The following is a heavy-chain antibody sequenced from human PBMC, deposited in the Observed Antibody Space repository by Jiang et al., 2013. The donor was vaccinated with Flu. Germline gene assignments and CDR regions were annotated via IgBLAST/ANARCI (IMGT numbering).Heavy chain of an antibody. D-gene: IGHD3-16*01. CDR2: LYPGDSDT. CDR1: GYSFTTSR. Sequence: QLVESGAEVIQPGESLKISCKGSGYSFTTSRIGWVRQMPGKGLEWLGILYPGDSDTRYSPSFQGQVTISVDKSISTAYLQWSSLKASDTAMYYCARRGAYWYFDLWGRGTLVTVSS. J-gene: IGHJ2*01. V-gene: IGHV5-51*01. CDR3: ARRGAYWYFDL.